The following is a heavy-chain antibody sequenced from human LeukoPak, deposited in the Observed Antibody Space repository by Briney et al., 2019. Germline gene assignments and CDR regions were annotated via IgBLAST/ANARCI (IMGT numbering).Heavy chain of an antibody. D-gene: IGHD6-19*01. CDR2: IYTSGST. CDR3: ARDLTSSGRPKYYYYYMDV. V-gene: IGHV4-4*07. Sequence: SETLSLTCTVSGGSISSYYWSWIRQPAGKGLEWIGRIYTSGSTNYNPSLKSRVTMSVDTSKNQFSLKLSSVTAADTAVYYCARDLTSSGRPKYYYYYMDVWGKGTTVTVSS. J-gene: IGHJ6*03. CDR1: GGSISSYY.